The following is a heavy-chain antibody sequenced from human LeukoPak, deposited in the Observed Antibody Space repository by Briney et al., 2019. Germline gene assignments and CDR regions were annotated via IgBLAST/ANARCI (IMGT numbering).Heavy chain of an antibody. D-gene: IGHD2-2*01. CDR1: GGSFSGYY. V-gene: IGHV4-34*01. J-gene: IGHJ4*02. CDR3: ARGTKVVPANY. Sequence: KPSETLSLTWAVYGGSFSGYYWSWIRQPPGKGLEWIGEINHSGSTNYNPSLKSRVTISDTSKNQFSLKLSSVTAADTAVYYCARGTKVVPANYWGQGTLVTVSS. CDR2: INHSGST.